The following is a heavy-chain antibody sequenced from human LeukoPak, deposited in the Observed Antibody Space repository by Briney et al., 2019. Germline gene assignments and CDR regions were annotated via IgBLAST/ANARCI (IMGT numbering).Heavy chain of an antibody. CDR2: ISGSGGST. V-gene: IGHV3-23*01. CDR1: GFTFSTYS. Sequence: GGSLRLSCAASGFTFSTYSMNWVRQAPGKGLEWVSAISGSGGSTYYADSVKGRFTISRDNSKNTLYLQMNSLRAKDTAVYYCAKSANPFYYDSSGHIMDYWGQGTLVTVSS. CDR3: AKSANPFYYDSSGHIMDY. J-gene: IGHJ4*02. D-gene: IGHD3-22*01.